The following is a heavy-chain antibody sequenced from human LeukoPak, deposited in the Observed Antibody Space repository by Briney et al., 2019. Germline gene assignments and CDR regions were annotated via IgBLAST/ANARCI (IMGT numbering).Heavy chain of an antibody. D-gene: IGHD2-2*01. V-gene: IGHV3-48*03. CDR2: ISSSGRTM. J-gene: IGHJ4*02. CDR1: GFTFSSYE. Sequence: PGGSLRLSCAASGFTFSSYEMNWVRQAPGKGLEWVSYISSSGRTMYYADSLEGRFTISRDNAKNSLYLQMNSLRAEDTAVYYCARLYCSSPSCYPFDWWGQGTLVTVSS. CDR3: ARLYCSSPSCYPFDW.